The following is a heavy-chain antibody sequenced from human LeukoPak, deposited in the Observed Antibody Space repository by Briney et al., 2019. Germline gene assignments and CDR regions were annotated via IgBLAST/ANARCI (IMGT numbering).Heavy chain of an antibody. CDR2: VSGSGLSK. CDR1: GSTFSNYA. Sequence: GRSLRPSRAPSGSTFSNYAMSWVRQAPGRGLEWVSSVSGSGLSKYSADSVKGRFTTSRDNSKNTLSLQMNSLRAEDTAVYYCAKDRISVAAPYNWFDPWGQGTLVTVSS. J-gene: IGHJ5*02. CDR3: AKDRISVAAPYNWFDP. V-gene: IGHV3-23*01. D-gene: IGHD6-19*01.